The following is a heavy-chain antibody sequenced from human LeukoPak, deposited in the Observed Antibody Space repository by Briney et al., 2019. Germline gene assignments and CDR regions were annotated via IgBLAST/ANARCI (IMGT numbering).Heavy chain of an antibody. V-gene: IGHV1-18*04. CDR2: ISAYNGNT. D-gene: IGHD6-13*01. CDR3: ARGKAAAPLSPFDY. Sequence: AASVKVSCKASGYTFTSYGISWVRQAPGQGLEWMGWISAYNGNTNYAQKLQGRVTMTTDTSTSTAYVELRSLRSDDTAVYYCARGKAAAPLSPFDYWGQGTLVTVSS. J-gene: IGHJ4*02. CDR1: GYTFTSYG.